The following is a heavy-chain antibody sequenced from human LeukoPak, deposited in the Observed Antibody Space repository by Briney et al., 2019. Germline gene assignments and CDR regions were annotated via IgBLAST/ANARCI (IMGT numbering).Heavy chain of an antibody. D-gene: IGHD3-22*01. J-gene: IGHJ3*02. CDR2: INPSGGST. CDR3: ARVINYDNSNDAFDI. Sequence: ASVKVSCKASGYTFTSYYMHWVRQAPGQGLEWMGIINPSGGSTSYAQKFQGRVTMTRDMSTSTVYMELSSLRSEDTAVYYCARVINYDNSNDAFDIWGQGTMVIVSS. CDR1: GYTFTSYY. V-gene: IGHV1-46*01.